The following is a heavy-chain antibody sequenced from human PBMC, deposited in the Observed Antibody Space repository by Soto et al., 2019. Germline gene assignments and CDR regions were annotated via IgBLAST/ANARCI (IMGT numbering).Heavy chain of an antibody. V-gene: IGHV4-61*01. J-gene: IGHJ4*02. CDR2: MYYSGIT. CDR3: AREDMSGTYYFDY. Sequence: SETPSLTRTLSGAPLSRETHFLTWVRQAPGKGLEWIGYMYYSGITNLNPALKSRVTLSVDRSRNQFSLSLSSVTAADTAVYYCAREDMSGTYYFDYWGPGIQVTVSS. D-gene: IGHD1-26*01. CDR1: GAPLSRETHF.